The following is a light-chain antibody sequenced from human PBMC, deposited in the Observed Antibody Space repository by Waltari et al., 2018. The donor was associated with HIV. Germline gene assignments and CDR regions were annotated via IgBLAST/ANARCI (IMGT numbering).Light chain of an antibody. J-gene: IGLJ2*01. CDR3: QSSDSTLSGSV. CDR1: HSNIGTHE. CDR2: NTN. Sequence: QSVLTQPPSVSGAPGQWVTLSCTGGHSNIGTHEVHWYQQLPGTAPQPLIYNTNNRPSGVPDRFSGSKSGTSASLAITGLQAEDEADYYCQSSDSTLSGSVFGGGTKLTVL. V-gene: IGLV1-40*01.